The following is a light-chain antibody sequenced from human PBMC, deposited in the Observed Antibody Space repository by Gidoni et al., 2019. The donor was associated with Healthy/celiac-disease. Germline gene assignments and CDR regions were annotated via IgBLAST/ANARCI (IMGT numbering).Light chain of an antibody. V-gene: IGKV1-12*01. CDR1: QGISNG. CDR2: AAS. CDR3: QQANSYPFT. Sequence: DLQKTQPPSSASASGGDRATHTCRASQGISNGLGWYQQKPGKAPKRLIYAASSLQSGVPSRFSGSGSGTDFTLTISSLQPEDFATYYCQQANSYPFTFGPGTKVEIK. J-gene: IGKJ3*01.